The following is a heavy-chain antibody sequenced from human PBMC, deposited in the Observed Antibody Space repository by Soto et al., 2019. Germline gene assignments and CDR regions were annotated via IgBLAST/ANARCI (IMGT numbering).Heavy chain of an antibody. J-gene: IGHJ4*02. V-gene: IGHV3-33*01. D-gene: IGHD3-3*01. CDR1: RFTFNENG. Sequence: QVQLVESGGGVVQPGTSLRLSCAASRFTFNENGMHWVRQVAGKGLEWVALIWYDGSNKYYADSVKGRFTISRDNAKKTLYLEMNSLRVEDTAVYYCARGFLTHYFHYWGQGTLVTVSS. CDR3: ARGFLTHYFHY. CDR2: IWYDGSNK.